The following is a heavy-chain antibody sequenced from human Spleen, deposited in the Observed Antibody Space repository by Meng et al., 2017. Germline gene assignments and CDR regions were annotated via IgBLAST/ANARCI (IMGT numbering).Heavy chain of an antibody. Sequence: GGSLRLSCAASGFPFGSYAMSWVRQAPGKGLEWVAVISSSGGTTYYADSVKGRFTISRDNSKNTLYVQMNSLRAEDTAVYYCARGATIFASRDAFDIWGQGTMVTVSS. D-gene: IGHD3-9*01. CDR2: ISSSGGTT. CDR3: ARGATIFASRDAFDI. V-gene: IGHV3-23*01. J-gene: IGHJ3*02. CDR1: GFPFGSYA.